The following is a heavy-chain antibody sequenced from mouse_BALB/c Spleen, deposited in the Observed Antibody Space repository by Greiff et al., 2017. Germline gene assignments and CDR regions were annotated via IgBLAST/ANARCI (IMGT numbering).Heavy chain of an antibody. V-gene: IGHV5-12-2*01. CDR2: ISNGGGST. CDR3: ARRVTAPYWCFDV. J-gene: IGHJ1*01. Sequence: EVKLMESGGGLVQPGGSLKLSCAASGFTFSSYTMSWVRQTPEKRLEWVAYISNGGGSTYYPDTVKGRFTISRDNAKNTLYLQMSSLKSEDTAMDYCARRVTAPYWCFDVWGAGTTVTVAS. CDR1: GFTFSSYT. D-gene: IGHD1-2*01.